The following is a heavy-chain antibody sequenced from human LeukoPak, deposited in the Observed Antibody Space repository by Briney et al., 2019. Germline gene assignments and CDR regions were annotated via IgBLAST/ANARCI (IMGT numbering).Heavy chain of an antibody. CDR2: ISGSGATT. Sequence: GGSLRLSCAASGLTVRNNYMSWVRQAPGKGLEWVSSISGSGATTSYADSVKGRFTISRDNSKNTLDLQMNTLRVEDTALYYCAKDRAGYNVKGSDYWGQGTLVTVSS. V-gene: IGHV3-23*01. J-gene: IGHJ4*02. D-gene: IGHD5-24*01. CDR3: AKDRAGYNVKGSDY. CDR1: GLTVRNNY.